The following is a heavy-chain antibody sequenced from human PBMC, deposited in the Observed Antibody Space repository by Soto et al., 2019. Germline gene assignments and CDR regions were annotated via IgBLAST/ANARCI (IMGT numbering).Heavy chain of an antibody. CDR1: GGTFSSYA. CDR3: ARRSIAVAGPLNFEY. CDR2: IIPIFGTA. V-gene: IGHV1-69*12. J-gene: IGHJ4*02. Sequence: QVQLVQSGAEVKKPGSSVKVSCKASGGTFSSYAISWVRQAPGQGLEWRGGIIPIFGTANYAQKFQGRVTITADESTSTAYRKMSSLRSEDAAVYYSARRSIAVAGPLNFEYWGQGTLVTVSS. D-gene: IGHD6-19*01.